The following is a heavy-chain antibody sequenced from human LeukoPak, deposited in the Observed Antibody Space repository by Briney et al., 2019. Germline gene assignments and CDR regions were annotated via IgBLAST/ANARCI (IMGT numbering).Heavy chain of an antibody. Sequence: ASVKVSFKASGYTFTSYGISWVRQAPGQGLEWMGWISAYNGNTNYAQKLQGRVTMTTDISTSTAYMELRSLRSDDTAVYYCARDRGYGSGSYPDYWGQGTLVTVSS. CDR1: GYTFTSYG. CDR3: ARDRGYGSGSYPDY. J-gene: IGHJ4*02. D-gene: IGHD3-10*01. V-gene: IGHV1-18*04. CDR2: ISAYNGNT.